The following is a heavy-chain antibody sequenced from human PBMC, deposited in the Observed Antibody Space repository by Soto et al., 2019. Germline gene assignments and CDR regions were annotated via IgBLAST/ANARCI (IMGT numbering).Heavy chain of an antibody. Sequence: ASVKVSCKASGYTFTSYGISWVRQAPGQGLEWMGWISAYNGNTNCAQKLQGRVTMTIDTSTSTAYMELRSLRSDDTAVYYCARRSYYYDSSGYYPLDYWGQGTLVTVSS. CDR1: GYTFTSYG. CDR3: ARRSYYYDSSGYYPLDY. J-gene: IGHJ4*02. CDR2: ISAYNGNT. D-gene: IGHD3-22*01. V-gene: IGHV1-18*01.